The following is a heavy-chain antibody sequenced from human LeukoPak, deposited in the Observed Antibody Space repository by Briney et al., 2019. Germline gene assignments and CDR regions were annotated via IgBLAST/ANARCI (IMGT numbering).Heavy chain of an antibody. V-gene: IGHV1-69*06. CDR3: ARSDLDYGGNSVPFFDY. D-gene: IGHD4-23*01. Sequence: SVKVSCKASGYTFTAYYMHWVRQAPGQGLEWMGGIIPIFGTANYAQKFQGRVTITADKSTSTAYMELSSLRSEDTAVYYCARSDLDYGGNSVPFFDYWGQGTLVTVSS. CDR2: IIPIFGTA. J-gene: IGHJ4*02. CDR1: GYTFTAYY.